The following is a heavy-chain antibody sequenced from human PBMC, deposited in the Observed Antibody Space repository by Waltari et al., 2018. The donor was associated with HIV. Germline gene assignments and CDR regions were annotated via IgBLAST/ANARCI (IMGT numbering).Heavy chain of an antibody. CDR3: ARGEDISLTHLPPGFRLEF. Sequence: QTLLLQSASQVKTPGASVTPSCKVSGDRFTTYLLYWLRQAPGQGFESLGRINPDSGDTTYSQTFKTRVTMTRDTSSASTYMELTRLTSADTAIYFCARGEDISLTHLPPGFRLEFWGHGTLVTVSS. D-gene: IGHD5-12*01. CDR1: GDRFTTYL. V-gene: IGHV1-2*06. CDR2: INPDSGDT. J-gene: IGHJ4*01.